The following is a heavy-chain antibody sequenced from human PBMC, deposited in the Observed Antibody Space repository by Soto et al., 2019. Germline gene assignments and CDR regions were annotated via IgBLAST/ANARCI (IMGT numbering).Heavy chain of an antibody. CDR2: INPNSGGT. CDR1: GYTFTGYY. CDR3: ARGGPLRYYYDSSGYYYFDY. V-gene: IGHV1-2*04. Sequence: ASVKVSCKASGYTFTGYYMHWVRQAPGQGLEWMGWINPNSGGTNYAQKFQGWVTMTRDTSISTAYMELSRLRSDDTAVYYCARGGPLRYYYDSSGYYYFDYWGQGTLVTVSS. D-gene: IGHD3-22*01. J-gene: IGHJ4*02.